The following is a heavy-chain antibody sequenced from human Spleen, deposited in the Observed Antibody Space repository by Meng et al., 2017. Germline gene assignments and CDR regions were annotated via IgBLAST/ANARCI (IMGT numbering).Heavy chain of an antibody. CDR2: ISGSGGRT. V-gene: IGHV3-23*01. CDR3: AKNLYSGSSSRGTFDI. Sequence: GESLKISCAASGFTFRSYAMSWVRQAPGKGLEWVSSISGSGGRTYYANSVKGRFTISRDNSKNTLYLQMNSLRAEDTAVYYCAKNLYSGSSSRGTFDIWGQGTMVTVSS. D-gene: IGHD6-13*01. CDR1: GFTFRSYA. J-gene: IGHJ3*02.